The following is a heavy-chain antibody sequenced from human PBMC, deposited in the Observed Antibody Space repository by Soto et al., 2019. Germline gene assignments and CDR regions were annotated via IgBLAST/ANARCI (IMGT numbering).Heavy chain of an antibody. CDR1: GYTFTSYA. D-gene: IGHD6-13*01. CDR2: IIPIFGTA. Sequence: QVQLVQSGAEVKKPGASVKVSCKASGYTFTSYAISWVRQAPGQGLEWMGGIIPIFGTANYAQKFQGRVTITADESTSTAYMELSSLRSEDTAVYYCARDKAAAGRGGNYYYGMDVWGQGTTVTVSS. V-gene: IGHV1-69*01. J-gene: IGHJ6*02. CDR3: ARDKAAAGRGGNYYYGMDV.